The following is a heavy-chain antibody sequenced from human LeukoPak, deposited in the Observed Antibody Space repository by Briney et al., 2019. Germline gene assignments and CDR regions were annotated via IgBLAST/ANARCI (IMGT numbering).Heavy chain of an antibody. Sequence: ASVKVSCKASGYTFTSYYIHWVRQAPGQGLEWMGIINPRGGSTNYAQNFQGRVTMTRDTSTSTVYMDLSSLRSEDTAVYYCARDSPQSGDGSNFEAFDIWGQGTMVTVSS. J-gene: IGHJ3*02. D-gene: IGHD5-24*01. CDR1: GYTFTSYY. CDR2: INPRGGST. CDR3: ARDSPQSGDGSNFEAFDI. V-gene: IGHV1-46*01.